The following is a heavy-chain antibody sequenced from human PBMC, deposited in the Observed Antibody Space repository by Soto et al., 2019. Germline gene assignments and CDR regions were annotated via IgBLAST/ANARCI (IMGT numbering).Heavy chain of an antibody. Sequence: QVQLQESGPGLVKASETLSLTCAVSGYSISSGYYWGWLRQPPGKGLEWIGSIYHGGSTYYNPSLYSRVTLSMAMTNHHASLILNSVTAAVSPLDHCARVGPWVPSDHDSSPYTYVTGSDPGGQGTLVTVTP. J-gene: IGHJ5*02. CDR3: ARVGPWVPSDHDSSPYTYVTGSDP. CDR2: IYHGGST. V-gene: IGHV4-38-2*01. D-gene: IGHD3-16*01. CDR1: GYSISSGYY.